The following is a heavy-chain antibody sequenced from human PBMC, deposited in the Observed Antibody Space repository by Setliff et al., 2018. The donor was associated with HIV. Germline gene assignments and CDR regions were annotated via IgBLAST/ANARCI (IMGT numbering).Heavy chain of an antibody. J-gene: IGHJ4*02. CDR2: IYYSGSA. Sequence: SETLSLTCTVSGDSIDRSNFFWTWIRQHPGKGLEWIGYIYYSGSATYNPSLKGQASISVDTSRNEFSLKLSSVTAADTAVYFCARGGAFCGRDSCYYLDYWGQGNPVTVAS. CDR1: GDSIDRSNFF. D-gene: IGHD2-21*02. CDR3: ARGGAFCGRDSCYYLDY. V-gene: IGHV4-31*01.